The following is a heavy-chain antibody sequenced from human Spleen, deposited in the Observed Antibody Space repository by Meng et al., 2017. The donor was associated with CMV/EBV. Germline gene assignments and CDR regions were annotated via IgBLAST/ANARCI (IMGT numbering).Heavy chain of an antibody. Sequence: VACKASGYTFTDYYMHWVRQAPGQGLEWMGWINLNSGGTNYAQKFQGRVTMTRDTSISTAYMELSRLRSDDTAVYYCARVRAAFDIWGQGTMVTVSS. CDR3: ARVRAAFDI. CDR1: GYTFTDYY. J-gene: IGHJ3*02. V-gene: IGHV1-2*02. CDR2: INLNSGGT.